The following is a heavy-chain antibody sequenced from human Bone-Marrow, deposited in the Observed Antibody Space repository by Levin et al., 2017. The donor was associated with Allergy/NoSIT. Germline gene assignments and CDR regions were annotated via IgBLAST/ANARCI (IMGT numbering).Heavy chain of an antibody. Sequence: PGGSLRLSCTVSGFTFSDYAMSWVRQSPGKGLEWVSCIGSSGGDTYYAESVKGRFSISRDSSKNTLYLQMNSLRAEDTAVYYCARDVLNSVVDAFDVWGQGTVVTVSS. D-gene: IGHD4-23*01. CDR1: GFTFSDYA. J-gene: IGHJ3*01. CDR3: ARDVLNSVVDAFDV. V-gene: IGHV3-23*01. CDR2: IGSSGGDT.